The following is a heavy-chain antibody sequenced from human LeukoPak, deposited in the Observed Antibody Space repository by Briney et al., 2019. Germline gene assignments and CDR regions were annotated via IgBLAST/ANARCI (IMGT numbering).Heavy chain of an antibody. CDR2: IKQDGSEK. J-gene: IGHJ6*03. CDR1: GFTFSSYW. CDR3: ARLFGCSGGSCYSLYYYYYMDV. Sequence: GGSLRLSCAASGFTFSSYWMSWVRQAPGKGLEWVANIKQDGSEKYYVDSVKGRFTISRDNAKNSLYLQMNSLRAEDTAVYYCARLFGCSGGSCYSLYYYYYMDVWGKGTTVTISS. D-gene: IGHD2-15*01. V-gene: IGHV3-7*01.